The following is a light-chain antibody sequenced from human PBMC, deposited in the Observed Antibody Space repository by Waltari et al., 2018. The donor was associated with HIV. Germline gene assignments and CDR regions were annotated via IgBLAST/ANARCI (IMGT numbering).Light chain of an antibody. CDR2: RNN. J-gene: IGLJ2*01. CDR3: AVWDDRLSGRL. Sequence: QSVLAQPWSVSGTPGQTVNISCSGSTSNVRNNYVYWYQQVTGVAPKLLIYRNNQRPSGVPDRFSGSKSGTSASLAISGLRTEDEAEYYCAVWDDRLSGRLFGGGTKVTVL. V-gene: IGLV1-47*01. CDR1: TSNVRNNY.